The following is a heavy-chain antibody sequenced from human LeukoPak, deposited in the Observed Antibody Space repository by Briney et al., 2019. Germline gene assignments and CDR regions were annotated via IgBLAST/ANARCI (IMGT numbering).Heavy chain of an antibody. Sequence: PGGSLRLSCAASGFTFSSYAMHWVRQAPGKGLEWMAVISYDGSNKYYADSVKGRFTISRDNSKNTLYLQMNSLRAEDTAVYYCARVQGRYSYGSGFDSWGQGTLVTVSS. V-gene: IGHV3-30*04. CDR2: ISYDGSNK. CDR3: ARVQGRYSYGSGFDS. J-gene: IGHJ4*02. D-gene: IGHD5-18*01. CDR1: GFTFSSYA.